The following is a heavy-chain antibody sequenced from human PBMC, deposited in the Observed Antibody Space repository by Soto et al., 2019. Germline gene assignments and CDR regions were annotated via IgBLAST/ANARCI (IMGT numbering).Heavy chain of an antibody. Sequence: QVQLVQSGAEVKKPGASVKVSCKASGYTFTSYGISWVRQAPGQGLEGMGWISAYNGNTNYAQKLQGRVTMTTDTSTSTAYMEMRSLRSDDTAVYYCAREGYCSSTSCYTGIYYYGMDVWGQGTTVTVSS. CDR3: AREGYCSSTSCYTGIYYYGMDV. CDR2: ISAYNGNT. D-gene: IGHD2-2*02. J-gene: IGHJ6*02. CDR1: GYTFTSYG. V-gene: IGHV1-18*04.